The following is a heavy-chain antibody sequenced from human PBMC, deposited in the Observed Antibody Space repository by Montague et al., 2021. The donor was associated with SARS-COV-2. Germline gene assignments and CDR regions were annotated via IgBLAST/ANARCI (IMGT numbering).Heavy chain of an antibody. CDR3: ATHIPSATGAFDV. CDR1: GASLTGYS. V-gene: IGHV4-34*01. Sequence: SETLSLTRAVYGASLTGYSWTWIRHSPGKRPEWIGEVNHRGYATYNPSPKSRVSISVDTSRDQFSLKMNSVAAADTAIYYRATHIPSATGAFDVWGRGTMVTVSS. CDR2: VNHRGYA. D-gene: IGHD1-1*01. J-gene: IGHJ3*01.